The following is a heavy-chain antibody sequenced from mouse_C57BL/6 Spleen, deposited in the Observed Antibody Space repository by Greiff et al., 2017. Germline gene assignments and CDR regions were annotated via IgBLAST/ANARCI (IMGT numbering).Heavy chain of an antibody. CDR3: ANYDSSSQPT. V-gene: IGHV1-50*01. J-gene: IGHJ3*01. CDR1: GYTFTSYW. Sequence: VQLQQPGAELVKPGASVKLSCKASGYTFTSYWMHWVKQRPGQGLEWIGEIDPSDSYTNYNQKFKGKATLTVDTSSSTAYMQLSSLTSEDSAVXSGANYDSSSQPTWGQGTLVTVSA. D-gene: IGHD1-1*01. CDR2: IDPSDSYT.